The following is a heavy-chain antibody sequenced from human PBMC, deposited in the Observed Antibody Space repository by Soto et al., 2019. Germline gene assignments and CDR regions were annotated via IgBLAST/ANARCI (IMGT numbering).Heavy chain of an antibody. CDR1: GGSISSYY. J-gene: IGHJ4*02. D-gene: IGHD5-12*01. V-gene: IGHV4-59*01. CDR2: IYYSGST. CDR3: ARGRRLQLIYFDY. Sequence: TSETLSLTCTVSGGSISSYYWSWIRQPPGKGLEWIGCIYYSGSTNYNPSLKSRVTISVDTSKNQFSLNLRSVTAADTAVYYCARGRRLQLIYFDYWGQGTLVTVSS.